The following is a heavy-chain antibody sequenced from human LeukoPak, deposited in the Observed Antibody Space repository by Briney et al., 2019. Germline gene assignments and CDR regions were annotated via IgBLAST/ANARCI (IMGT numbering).Heavy chain of an antibody. V-gene: IGHV4-39*01. CDR2: LSYSGKT. CDR1: GGSVSTNNYY. D-gene: IGHD5-18*01. CDR3: AKRDNYGYFDY. J-gene: IGHJ4*02. Sequence: SETLSLTCTVSGGSVSTNNYYWGWIRQPPGKGLEWMGSLSYSGKTYYNPSLKSRVTISADTSKNQFSLRLTSVTAADTAVYYCAKRDNYGYFDYWGQGTLATVSS.